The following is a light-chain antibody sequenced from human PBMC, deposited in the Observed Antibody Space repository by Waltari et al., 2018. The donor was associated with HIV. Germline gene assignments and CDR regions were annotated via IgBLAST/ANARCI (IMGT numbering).Light chain of an antibody. V-gene: IGLV7-46*01. CDR1: TGAVTSGHY. J-gene: IGLJ3*02. CDR2: DTN. Sequence: QAVVIQEPSLTVSPGGTVTLTCGSSTGAVTSGHYPYWFQQKPGQAPRTLIYDTNKKHSWTPARFSGSLLGGKAALTLSGAQPEDEAEYYCLVTSSGTRVFGGGTKLTVL. CDR3: LVTSSGTRV.